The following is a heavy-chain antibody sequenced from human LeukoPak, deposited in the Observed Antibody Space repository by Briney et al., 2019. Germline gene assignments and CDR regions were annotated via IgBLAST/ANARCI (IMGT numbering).Heavy chain of an antibody. CDR1: GGSISSSSYY. CDR2: IYYSGST. V-gene: IGHV4-39*07. J-gene: IGHJ4*02. CDR3: ARDKYRAYSGYDWSLFDY. D-gene: IGHD5-12*01. Sequence: PSQTLSLTCTVSGGSISSSSYYWGWIPQPPGKGLEWLGRIYYSGSTYYNPSLKSRVTISVDTSKNQFSLKLSSVTAADTAVYYCARDKYRAYSGYDWSLFDYWGQGTLVTVSS.